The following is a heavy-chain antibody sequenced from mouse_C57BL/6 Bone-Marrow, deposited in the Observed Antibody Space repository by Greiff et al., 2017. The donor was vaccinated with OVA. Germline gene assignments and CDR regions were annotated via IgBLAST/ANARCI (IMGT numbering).Heavy chain of an antibody. D-gene: IGHD1-1*02. CDR2: IRSKSNNYAT. Sequence: EVKLMESGGGLVQPKGSLKLSCAASGFSFNTYAMNWVRQAPGKGLEWVARIRSKSNNYATYYADSVKDRFTISRDDSESMLYLQMNNLKTEDTAMYYCGRHRGSPWYVDVWGTGTTVTVSS. CDR3: GRHRGSPWYVDV. CDR1: GFSFNTYA. V-gene: IGHV10-1*01. J-gene: IGHJ1*03.